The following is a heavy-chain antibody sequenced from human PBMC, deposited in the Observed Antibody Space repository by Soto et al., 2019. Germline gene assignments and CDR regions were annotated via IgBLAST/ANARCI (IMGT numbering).Heavy chain of an antibody. CDR2: IIPIFGTA. V-gene: IGHV1-69*13. CDR3: GRRLAYCVGDCFNFEY. Sequence: SVKVSCKGSGGTFSSYAISWVRQAPGQGLEWMGGIIPIFGTANYAQKFQGRVTITADESTSTAYMELSSRRSEDTAVYYCGRRLAYCVGDCFNFEYWGQGTLVTVSS. J-gene: IGHJ4*02. CDR1: GGTFSSYA. D-gene: IGHD2-21*02.